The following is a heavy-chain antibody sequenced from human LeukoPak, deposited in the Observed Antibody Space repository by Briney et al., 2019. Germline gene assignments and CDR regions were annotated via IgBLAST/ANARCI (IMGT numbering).Heavy chain of an antibody. CDR1: GFTFSNYG. V-gene: IGHV3-23*01. CDR3: TKGGEWLVASAYYYYYMDV. J-gene: IGHJ6*03. D-gene: IGHD6-19*01. CDR2: ISSSGYSA. Sequence: GGTLRLSCAASGFTFSNYGMSWVRQAPGKGLEWVSAISSSGYSAYYVDSVKCRFTISRDNSRNTLYLQMNNLRAEDTAVYYCTKGGEWLVASAYYYYYMDVWGKGTTVTISS.